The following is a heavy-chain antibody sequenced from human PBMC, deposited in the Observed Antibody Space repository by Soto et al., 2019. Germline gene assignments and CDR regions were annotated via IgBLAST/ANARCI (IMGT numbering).Heavy chain of an antibody. J-gene: IGHJ3*02. Sequence: QVQLVQSGAEVKKPGSSVKVSCKASGGTFSSYTISWVRQAPGQGLEWMGRIIPILGIANYAQKFQGRVTITADKSTSTAYMELSSLRSEDTAVYYCARDWNGDDAFAIWGQGTMVTVSS. CDR1: GGTFSSYT. V-gene: IGHV1-69*08. CDR2: IIPILGIA. CDR3: ARDWNGDDAFAI. D-gene: IGHD1-1*01.